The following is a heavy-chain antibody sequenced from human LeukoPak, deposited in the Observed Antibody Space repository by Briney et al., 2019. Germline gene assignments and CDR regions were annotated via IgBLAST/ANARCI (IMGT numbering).Heavy chain of an antibody. CDR2: ISYDGSNK. Sequence: GRSLRLSCAASGFTFSGYAMHWVRQAPGKGLEWVAVISYDGSNKYYADSVKGRFTISRDNSKNTLYLQMNSLRAEDTAVYYCARDGEGCSSTSCYPGYNWFDPWGKGTLVTVSS. D-gene: IGHD2-2*01. CDR3: ARDGEGCSSTSCYPGYNWFDP. CDR1: GFTFSGYA. J-gene: IGHJ5*02. V-gene: IGHV3-30*04.